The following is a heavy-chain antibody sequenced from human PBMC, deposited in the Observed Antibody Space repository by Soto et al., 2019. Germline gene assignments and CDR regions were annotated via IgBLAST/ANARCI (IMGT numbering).Heavy chain of an antibody. V-gene: IGHV3-30*09. CDR2: ISYDGINA. J-gene: IGHJ4*02. D-gene: IGHD2-2*01. Sequence: QIHLVESGGGVVQPGRSLRLSCASSGFNFRTFTMHWVRQAPGKGLEWVAGISYDGINAYYADSVKGRFAISRDNSKNTVSLQINSLRPADTAAYYCAKDGVNYASLSPVDYWGQGTLLTVSS. CDR1: GFNFRTFT. CDR3: AKDGVNYASLSPVDY.